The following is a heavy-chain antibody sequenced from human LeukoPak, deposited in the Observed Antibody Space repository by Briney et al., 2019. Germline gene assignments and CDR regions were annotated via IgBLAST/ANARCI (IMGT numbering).Heavy chain of an antibody. V-gene: IGHV4-34*01. D-gene: IGHD1-26*01. J-gene: IGHJ4*02. CDR3: ARAFRGSGGSYAFDY. CDR1: GGSFSGYY. Sequence: SETLSLTCAVYGGSFSGYYWSWIRQPPGKGLEWIGEINHSGSTNYNPSLKSRVTISVDTSKNQFSLKLSSVTAADTAVYYCARAFRGSGGSYAFDYWGQGTLVTVSS. CDR2: INHSGST.